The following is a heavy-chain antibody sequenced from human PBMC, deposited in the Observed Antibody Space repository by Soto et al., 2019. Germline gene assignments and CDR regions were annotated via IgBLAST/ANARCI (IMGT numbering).Heavy chain of an antibody. CDR3: ARADSSSWYVGYYYYGMDV. J-gene: IGHJ6*02. V-gene: IGHV1-8*01. D-gene: IGHD6-13*01. CDR2: MNPNSGNT. CDR1: GYTFTSYD. Sequence: ASVKVSCKASGYTFTSYDINWVRQATEQGLEWMGWMNPNSGNTGYAQKFQGRVTMTRNTSISTAYMELSSLRSEDTAVYYCARADSSSWYVGYYYYGMDVWGQGTTVTVSS.